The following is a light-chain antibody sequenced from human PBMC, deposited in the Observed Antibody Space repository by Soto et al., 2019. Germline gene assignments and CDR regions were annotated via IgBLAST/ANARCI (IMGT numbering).Light chain of an antibody. J-gene: IGKJ2*01. CDR2: LGS. V-gene: IGKV2-28*01. CDR3: MQALQTPYT. CDR1: QSLLHSNGYNY. Sequence: DIVMTQSPLSLPVTPGEPASISCRSSQSLLHSNGYNYFDWYLQKPGQSPQLLIYLGSNRASGVPDRFSGSGSGTDFTLKISRVEAEDVGVYYCMQALQTPYTFCQGTKLEIK.